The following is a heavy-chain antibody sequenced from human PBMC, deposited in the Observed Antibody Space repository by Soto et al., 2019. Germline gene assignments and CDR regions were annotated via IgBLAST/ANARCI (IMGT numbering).Heavy chain of an antibody. D-gene: IGHD2-15*01. CDR3: AKVFVAGYCSGGSCFDAFDI. Sequence: GGSLRLSCAASGFTFSSYAMSWVRQAPGKGLEWVSAISGSGGSTYYADSVKGRFTISRDNSKNTLYLQMNSLRAEDTAVYYCAKVFVAGYCSGGSCFDAFDIWGQGTMVTVSS. CDR2: ISGSGGST. CDR1: GFTFSSYA. V-gene: IGHV3-23*01. J-gene: IGHJ3*02.